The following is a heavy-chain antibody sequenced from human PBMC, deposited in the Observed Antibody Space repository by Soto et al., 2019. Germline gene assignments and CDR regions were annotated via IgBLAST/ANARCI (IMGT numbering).Heavy chain of an antibody. CDR3: ARGLGIVGATSDYYYYYGMDV. J-gene: IGHJ6*02. Sequence: PSETLSLTCAVYGGSFSGYYWSWIRQPPGKGLEWIGEINHSGSTNYNPSLKSRVTISVDTSKNQFSLKLSSVTAADTAVYYCARGLGIVGATSDYYYYYGMDVWGQGTTVT. D-gene: IGHD1-26*01. V-gene: IGHV4-34*01. CDR1: GGSFSGYY. CDR2: INHSGST.